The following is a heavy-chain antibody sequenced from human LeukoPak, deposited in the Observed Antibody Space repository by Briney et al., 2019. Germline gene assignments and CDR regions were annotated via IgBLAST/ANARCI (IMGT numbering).Heavy chain of an antibody. J-gene: IGHJ4*02. Sequence: PSETLSLTCTVSGGSISSSSYYWGWIRQPPGKGLEWIGSIYYRGSTSYNPSLKSRVTISVDTSKNQFSLKLSSVTAADTAVYYCARDPAYYDSSGYRRGDFDYWGQGTLVTVSS. V-gene: IGHV4-39*07. D-gene: IGHD3-22*01. CDR1: GGSISSSSYY. CDR2: IYYRGST. CDR3: ARDPAYYDSSGYRRGDFDY.